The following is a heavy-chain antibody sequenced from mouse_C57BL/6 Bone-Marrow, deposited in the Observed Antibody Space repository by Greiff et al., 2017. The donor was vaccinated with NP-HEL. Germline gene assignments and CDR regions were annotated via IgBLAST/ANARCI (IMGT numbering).Heavy chain of an antibody. CDR3: TAYYDDGGWFAY. Sequence: EVNVVESGGGLVQPGGSMKLSCVASGFTFSNYWMNWVRQSPEKGLEWVAQIRLKSDNYATHYAESVKGRFTISRDDSKSSVYLQMNNLRAEDTGIYYCTAYYDDGGWFAYWGQGTLVTVSA. V-gene: IGHV6-3*01. CDR1: GFTFSNYW. D-gene: IGHD2-10*01. J-gene: IGHJ3*01. CDR2: IRLKSDNYAT.